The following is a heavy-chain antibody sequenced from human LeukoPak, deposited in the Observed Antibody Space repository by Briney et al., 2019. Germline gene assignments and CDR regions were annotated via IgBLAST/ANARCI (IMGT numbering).Heavy chain of an antibody. D-gene: IGHD2-2*01. V-gene: IGHV1-24*01. CDR2: FDPEDGET. J-gene: IGHJ4*02. CDR3: ATTPEVVVPAAASAGFDY. Sequence: ASVKVSCKVSGYTLTELSMHWVRQAPGKGLEWMGGFDPEDGETIYAQKFQGRVTMTEDTSTDTAYMELSSLRSEDTAVYYCATTPEVVVPAAASAGFDYWGQGTLVTVSS. CDR1: GYTLTELS.